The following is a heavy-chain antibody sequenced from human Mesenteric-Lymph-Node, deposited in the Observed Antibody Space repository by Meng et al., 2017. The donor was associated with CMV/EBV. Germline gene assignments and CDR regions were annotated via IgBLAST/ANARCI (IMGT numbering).Heavy chain of an antibody. V-gene: IGHV3-30-3*01. CDR1: GFTFSSYA. Sequence: GESLKISCAASGFTFSSYALHWVRQAPGKGLEWVAVISYDGSNKYYADSVKGRFTISRDNSKNTLYLQMNSLRAEDTAVYYCAKDGDIVVVPAAFFDYWGQGTLVTVSS. D-gene: IGHD2-2*01. CDR3: AKDGDIVVVPAAFFDY. J-gene: IGHJ4*02. CDR2: ISYDGSNK.